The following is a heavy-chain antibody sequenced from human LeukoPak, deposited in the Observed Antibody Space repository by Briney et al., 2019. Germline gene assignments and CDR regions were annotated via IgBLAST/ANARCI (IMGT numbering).Heavy chain of an antibody. CDR1: GFSFDDYG. D-gene: IGHD4-11*01. J-gene: IGHJ4*02. V-gene: IGHV3-20*04. CDR2: INWNGGST. Sequence: GGSLRLSCAASGFSFDDYGMSWVRQAPGKGLEWVSGINWNGGSTGYADSVKGRFTISRDNAKNSLYLQMNSLRAEDTALYYCARDDYSNYPDYWGQGTLVTVSS. CDR3: ARDDYSNYPDY.